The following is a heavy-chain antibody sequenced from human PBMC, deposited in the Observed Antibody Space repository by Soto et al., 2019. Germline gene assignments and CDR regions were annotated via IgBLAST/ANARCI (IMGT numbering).Heavy chain of an antibody. CDR2: ISFDGSNK. CDR3: AKDRRPNYCYGMDV. J-gene: IGHJ6*02. D-gene: IGHD6-25*01. V-gene: IGHV3-30*18. Sequence: QVQLVESGGGVVQPGRSLRLSCAASGFTFSSYGMHWVRQAPGKGLEWVAVISFDGSNKYYADYVKGRFTISRDNSKNTLYLQMNSLRAEDTAVYYCAKDRRPNYCYGMDVWGLGTTVTVSS. CDR1: GFTFSSYG.